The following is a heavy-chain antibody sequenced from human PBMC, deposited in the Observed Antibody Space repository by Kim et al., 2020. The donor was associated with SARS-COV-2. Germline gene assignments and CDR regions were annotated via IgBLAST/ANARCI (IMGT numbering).Heavy chain of an antibody. V-gene: IGHV4-39*01. CDR3: ARQTPRGYNLYDINH. D-gene: IGHD1-1*01. Sequence: PSLKSRVTISVDTSKNQFSLNLSSVTAADTAVYYCARQTPRGYNLYDINHRGQGTLVTVSS. J-gene: IGHJ4*02.